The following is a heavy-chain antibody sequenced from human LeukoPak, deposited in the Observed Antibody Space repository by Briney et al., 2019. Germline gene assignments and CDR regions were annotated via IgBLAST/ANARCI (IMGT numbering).Heavy chain of an antibody. V-gene: IGHV1-8*01. J-gene: IGHJ5*02. CDR1: GYTFTSYD. Sequence: ASVKVSCKASGYTFTSYDINWVRQATGQGLEWMGWMNPNSGNTGYAQKFQGRVTMTEDTSTDTAYMELSSLRSEDTAVYYCAMTGYCSGGSCYGWFDPWGQGTLVTVSS. CDR2: MNPNSGNT. D-gene: IGHD2-15*01. CDR3: AMTGYCSGGSCYGWFDP.